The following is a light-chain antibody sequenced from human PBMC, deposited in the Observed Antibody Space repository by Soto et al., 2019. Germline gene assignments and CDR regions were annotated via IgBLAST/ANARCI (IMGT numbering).Light chain of an antibody. CDR1: QSISTA. V-gene: IGKV3-15*01. Sequence: EIVMTQSPATLSVSPGERATLSCRASQSISTALAWYQQKPGQPPSLLIYSASTRATGVPARFTGSGSGSEFTLTISGLQSEDFAVYYCQQGHNWPLTFGQGTRLEI. CDR3: QQGHNWPLT. CDR2: SAS. J-gene: IGKJ2*01.